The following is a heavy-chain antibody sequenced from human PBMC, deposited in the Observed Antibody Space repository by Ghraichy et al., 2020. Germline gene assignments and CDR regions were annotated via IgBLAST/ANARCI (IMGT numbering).Heavy chain of an antibody. Sequence: GGSLRLSCAASGFTFSSYSMNWVRQAPGKGLEWVSSISSSSSYIYYADSVKGRFTISRDNAKNSLYLQMNSLRAEDTAVYYCARGWVVPAAKPLLDYWGQGTLVTVSS. D-gene: IGHD2-2*02. V-gene: IGHV3-21*01. CDR3: ARGWVVPAAKPLLDY. CDR2: ISSSSSYI. CDR1: GFTFSSYS. J-gene: IGHJ4*02.